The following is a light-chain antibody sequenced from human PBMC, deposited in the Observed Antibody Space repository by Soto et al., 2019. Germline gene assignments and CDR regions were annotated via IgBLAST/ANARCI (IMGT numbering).Light chain of an antibody. CDR3: SSYTSSSTLVV. J-gene: IGLJ2*01. CDR2: DVS. V-gene: IGLV2-14*01. Sequence: QSALNQPASVSGSPGQSITMSCTGTSSDVGGYNYVSWYQQHPGKAPKLMIYDVSNRPSGVSNRFSGSKSGNTASLTISGLQAEDEADYYCSSYTSSSTLVVFGGGTKPTVL. CDR1: SSDVGGYNY.